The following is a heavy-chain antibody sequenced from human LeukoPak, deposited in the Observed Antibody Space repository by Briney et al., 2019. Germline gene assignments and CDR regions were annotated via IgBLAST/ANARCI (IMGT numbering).Heavy chain of an antibody. D-gene: IGHD6-13*01. V-gene: IGHV5-51*01. J-gene: IGHJ4*02. CDR2: IYPGDSDT. CDR3: ARLRQQLDHFDY. CDR1: GFSFTSYW. Sequence: GKSLKISCKASGFSFTSYWTGWVRQMPGKGLEWMGIIYPGDSDTRYSPSFQGQVTISADKSISTAYLQWSSLKASDTATYYCARLRQQLDHFDYWGQGALVTVSS.